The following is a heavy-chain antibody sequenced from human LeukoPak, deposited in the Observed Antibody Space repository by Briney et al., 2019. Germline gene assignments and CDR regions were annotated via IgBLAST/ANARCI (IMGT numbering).Heavy chain of an antibody. V-gene: IGHV3-23*01. J-gene: IGHJ4*02. CDR1: GFTFSSYG. CDR2: ISGSGGST. CDR3: AKGGLRFSFDY. D-gene: IGHD3-3*01. Sequence: GGSLRLSCAASGFTFSSYGMHWVRQAPGKGLEWVSAISGSGGSTYYADSVKGRLTISRDNSKNTLYLQMNSLRAEDTAVYYCAKGGLRFSFDYWGQGTLVTVSS.